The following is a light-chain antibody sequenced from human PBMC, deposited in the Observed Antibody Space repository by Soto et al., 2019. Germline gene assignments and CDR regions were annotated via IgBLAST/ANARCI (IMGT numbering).Light chain of an antibody. CDR2: SDN. CDR3: ATWDDGLNGPV. CDR1: SSNIGSNT. J-gene: IGLJ2*01. V-gene: IGLV1-44*01. Sequence: QSVLTQPPSAPGTPGQRVTISCSGSSSNIGSNTVSWYQQLPGTAPKLLIYSDNQRPSGVPHRFSGSRSGTSASLAIYGLQSEDEADYFCATWDDGLNGPVFGGGTKLTVL.